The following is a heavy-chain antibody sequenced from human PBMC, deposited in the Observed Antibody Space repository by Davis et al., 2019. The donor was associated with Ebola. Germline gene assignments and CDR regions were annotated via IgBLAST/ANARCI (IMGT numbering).Heavy chain of an antibody. CDR2: ISSEGYST. V-gene: IGHV3-74*01. Sequence: PGGSLRLSCAASGFTFSAYYMHWVRQVPGKGLVWVARISSEGYSTTYADSVKGRFTISRDNVKNTLYLQMNSLRVEDTGMFYCTRDLVGATRAGWFDPWGQGTPVTVSS. J-gene: IGHJ5*02. CDR3: TRDLVGATRAGWFDP. CDR1: GFTFSAYY. D-gene: IGHD1-26*01.